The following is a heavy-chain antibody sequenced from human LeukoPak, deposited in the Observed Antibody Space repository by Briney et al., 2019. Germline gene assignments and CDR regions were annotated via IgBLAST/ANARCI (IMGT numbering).Heavy chain of an antibody. J-gene: IGHJ3*02. CDR2: TYYRSSWSN. CDR1: GDSFSSSDAT. V-gene: IGHV6-1*01. CDR3: ARAAYRAFYI. Sequence: SQTLSLTCDISGDSFSSSDATWNWIRQSPSRGLEWLGRTYYRSSWSNDYAPSVRSRITMNSDTAKNQFSLQLNSVTPEDTAVYYCARAAYRAFYIWGQGTMVTVSS. D-gene: IGHD4-11*01.